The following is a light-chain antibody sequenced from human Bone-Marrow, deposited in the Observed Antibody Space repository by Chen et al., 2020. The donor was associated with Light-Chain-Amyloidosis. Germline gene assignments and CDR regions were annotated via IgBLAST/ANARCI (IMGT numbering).Light chain of an antibody. J-gene: IGLJ2*01. V-gene: IGLV3-21*02. CDR1: NIGSTS. Sequence: SYVLPQPSSASVAPGQTATIACGGNNIGSTSVHWYQQTPGQAPLLVVYDDSDRPSGIPERLSGSNSGNTATLTISRVEAGDEADYYCQVWDSSSDQVVFGGGTKLTVL. CDR3: QVWDSSSDQVV. CDR2: DDS.